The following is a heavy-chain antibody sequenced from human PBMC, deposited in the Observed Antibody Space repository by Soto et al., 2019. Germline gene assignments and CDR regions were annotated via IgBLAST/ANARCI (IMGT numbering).Heavy chain of an antibody. J-gene: IGHJ6*02. D-gene: IGHD1-26*01. CDR1: GTSIPSNIFS. CDR3: AAGATAYV. Sequence: SATLSLTCSILGTSIPSNIFSWGWIRQPPGKGLEWIGTFYYSENTYYNPSLKSRVTISVDTSKNQFSLKLSSVTAADTAVYYCAAGATAYVWGQGTTVT. CDR2: FYYSENT. V-gene: IGHV4-39*07.